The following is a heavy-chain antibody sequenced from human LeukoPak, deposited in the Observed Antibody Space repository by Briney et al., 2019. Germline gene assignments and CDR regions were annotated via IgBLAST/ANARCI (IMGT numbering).Heavy chain of an antibody. V-gene: IGHV3-21*01. CDR2: ISSRSSFI. CDR3: ARSARLMKGVVEVTALDD. D-gene: IGHD3-3*01. Sequence: GGSLRLSCAASGLTFSDYTMNWVRQAPGKGLEWVSSISSRSSFIFYADSVKGRFTISRDNAKNSVYLEMNSLRADDTAVYYCARSARLMKGVVEVTALDDWGQGTLVTVSS. J-gene: IGHJ4*02. CDR1: GLTFSDYT.